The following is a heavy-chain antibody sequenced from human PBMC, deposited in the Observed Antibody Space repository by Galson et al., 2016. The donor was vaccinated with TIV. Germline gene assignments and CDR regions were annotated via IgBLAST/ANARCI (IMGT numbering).Heavy chain of an antibody. J-gene: IGHJ4*02. CDR2: TGSSGNT. D-gene: IGHD5-12*01. V-gene: IGHV3-11*06. CDR1: GFIISDYY. Sequence: CAASGFIISDYYMSWIRQAPGKGLEWISSTGSSGNTHYAEFVKGRFTISRDNAANSLHLHMDSLRAEDTALFYCARIIGISPSGPFDYWGQGALVTVSS. CDR3: ARIIGISPSGPFDY.